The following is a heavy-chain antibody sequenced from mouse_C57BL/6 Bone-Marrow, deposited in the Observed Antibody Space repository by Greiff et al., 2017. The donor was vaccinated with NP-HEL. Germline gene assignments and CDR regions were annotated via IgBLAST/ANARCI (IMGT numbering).Heavy chain of an antibody. CDR3: ARDGNSFYWYFDV. J-gene: IGHJ1*03. D-gene: IGHD2-1*01. CDR1: GYTFTGYW. Sequence: VQLQQSGAELMKPGASVKLSCKATGYTFTGYWIEWVKQRPGHGLEWIGEILPGSGSTYYNEKFKGKATFTADTSSNTAYMQLSSLTTEDSAIYYCARDGNSFYWYFDVWGTGTTVTVSS. CDR2: ILPGSGST. V-gene: IGHV1-9*01.